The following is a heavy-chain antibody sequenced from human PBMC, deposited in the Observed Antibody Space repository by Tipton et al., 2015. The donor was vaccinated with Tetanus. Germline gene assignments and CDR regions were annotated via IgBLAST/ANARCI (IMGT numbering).Heavy chain of an antibody. V-gene: IGHV4-34*01. D-gene: IGHD2-2*01. Sequence: TLSLTCAVYGGSFSGYYWSWIRQPPGKGLEWIGETNHSGSTNYNPSLKSRVTISVDTSKNQFSLKLSSVTAADTAVYYCARSRQLRRYYYYYYGMDVWGQGTPVTVSS. J-gene: IGHJ6*02. CDR1: GGSFSGYY. CDR2: TNHSGST. CDR3: ARSRQLRRYYYYYYGMDV.